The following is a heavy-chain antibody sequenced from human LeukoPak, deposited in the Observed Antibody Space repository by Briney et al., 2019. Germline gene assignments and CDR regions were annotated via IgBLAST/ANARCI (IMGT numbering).Heavy chain of an antibody. D-gene: IGHD3-9*01. CDR2: MHPNSGNT. J-gene: IGHJ4*02. V-gene: IGHV1-8*01. CDR1: GYTFTSYD. Sequence: ASVKVSCKASGYTFTSYDINWVRQATGQGLEWMGWMHPNSGNTGYAQKFQGRVTMTRNTSISTAYMELRSLGSDETAVYYCARVGLLTGYYFFDYWGQGTLVTVSS. CDR3: ARVGLLTGYYFFDY.